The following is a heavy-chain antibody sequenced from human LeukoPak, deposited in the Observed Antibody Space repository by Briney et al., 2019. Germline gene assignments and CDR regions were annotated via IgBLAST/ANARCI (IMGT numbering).Heavy chain of an antibody. CDR2: IKQDGSEK. V-gene: IGHV3-7*01. CDR1: GFTFSSYW. J-gene: IGHJ4*02. D-gene: IGHD3-22*01. CDR3: ARGGKFYYDSSGYPEDY. Sequence: GGSLRLSCVASGFTFSSYWMSWVRQAPGKGLEWVANIKQDGSEKYYVDSVRGRFTISRDNVQNSLYLQMNGLRAEDTAVYYCARGGKFYYDSSGYPEDYWGQGTLVTVSS.